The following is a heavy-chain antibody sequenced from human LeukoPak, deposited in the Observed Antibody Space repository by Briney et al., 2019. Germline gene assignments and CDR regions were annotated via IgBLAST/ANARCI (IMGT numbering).Heavy chain of an antibody. CDR2: IYHSGST. Sequence: SETLSLTCAVSGGSISSSNWWSWVRPPPGKGLEWIGEIYHSGSTNYNPSLKSRVTISVDKSKNQFSLKLSSVTAADTAVYYCARHYKAAAVHSQIDYWGQGTLVTVSS. V-gene: IGHV4-4*02. J-gene: IGHJ4*02. CDR3: ARHYKAAAVHSQIDY. CDR1: GGSISSSNW. D-gene: IGHD6-13*01.